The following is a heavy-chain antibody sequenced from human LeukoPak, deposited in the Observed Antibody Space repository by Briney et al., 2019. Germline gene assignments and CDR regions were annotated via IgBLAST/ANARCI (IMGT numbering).Heavy chain of an antibody. CDR1: GFTFSSYE. CDR2: ISSNGGST. J-gene: IGHJ3*02. Sequence: PGGSLRLSCAASGFTFSSYEMNWVRQAPGKGLEYVSAISSNGGSTYYANSVKGRFTTSRDNSKNTLYLQMGSLRAEDMAVYYCWVFDAFDIWGQGTMVTVSS. CDR3: WVFDAFDI. V-gene: IGHV3-64*01.